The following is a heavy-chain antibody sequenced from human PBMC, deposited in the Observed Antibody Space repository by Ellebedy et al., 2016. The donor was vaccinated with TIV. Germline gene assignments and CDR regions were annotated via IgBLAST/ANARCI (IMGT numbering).Heavy chain of an antibody. CDR1: GVSISSGSYF. J-gene: IGHJ4*02. CDR2: ISYSGRT. V-gene: IGHV4-39*01. Sequence: SQTLSLTXTVSGVSISSGSYFWDWIRQPPGQGLEWIRNISYSGRTSYNPSLKSRLTMSVDTSKNQFSLKLTSVTAADTAVYFCASRSSAWVPLDYWGRGTLVTVSS. D-gene: IGHD3-10*01. CDR3: ASRSSAWVPLDY.